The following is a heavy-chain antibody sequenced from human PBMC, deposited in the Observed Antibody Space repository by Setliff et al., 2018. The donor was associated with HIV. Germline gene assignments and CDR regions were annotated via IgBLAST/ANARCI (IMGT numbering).Heavy chain of an antibody. CDR1: GGSLSGYH. J-gene: IGHJ4*02. Sequence: SETLSLTCAVYGGSLSGYHWGWIRQPPGKGLEWIGSIYYSGSTYYHPSLKSRVTISVDTSQNQFSLRLTSVTAADTAVYYCARPSLGIGGGSIFDSWGRGALVTVSS. CDR3: ARPSLGIGGGSIFDS. D-gene: IGHD3-3*01. V-gene: IGHV4-39*01. CDR2: IYYSGST.